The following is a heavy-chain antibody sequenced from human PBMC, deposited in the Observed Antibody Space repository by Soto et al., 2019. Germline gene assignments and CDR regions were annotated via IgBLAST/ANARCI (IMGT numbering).Heavy chain of an antibody. CDR3: ARGRTVRNYADDSSDYFYFFDY. CDR2: VYYTGST. Sequence: SXTLSLTCTVSADSISTFYWGWMRQSPGKELEWIGYVYYTGSTNYNPSLKSRVTISVDRSKNQFSLKLTSANAADTAVYYCARGRTVRNYADDSSDYFYFFDYWGQGTQVTVSS. CDR1: ADSISTFY. D-gene: IGHD3-22*01. J-gene: IGHJ4*02. V-gene: IGHV4-59*01.